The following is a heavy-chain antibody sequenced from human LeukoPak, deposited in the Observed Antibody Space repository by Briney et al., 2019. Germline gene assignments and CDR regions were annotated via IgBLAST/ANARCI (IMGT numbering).Heavy chain of an antibody. CDR3: ARTPTNYDSSGYYYYYYGMDV. J-gene: IGHJ6*02. CDR2: IYYSGST. D-gene: IGHD3-22*01. V-gene: IGHV4-39*01. Sequence: SETLSLTCTVSGGSISSSSYYWGWIRQPPGKGLEWIGGIYYSGSTYYNPSLKSRVTISVDTSKNQFSLKLSSVTAADTAVYYCARTPTNYDSSGYYYYYYGMDVWGQGTTVTVSS. CDR1: GGSISSSSYY.